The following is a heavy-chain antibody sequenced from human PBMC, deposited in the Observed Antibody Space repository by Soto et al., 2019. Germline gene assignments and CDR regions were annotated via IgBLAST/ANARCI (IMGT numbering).Heavy chain of an antibody. J-gene: IGHJ6*02. D-gene: IGHD3-3*01. CDR1: GFTFSSYA. Sequence: GGSLRLSCAASGFTFSSYAMHWVRQAPGKGLEWVAVISYDGSNKYYADSVKGRFTISRDNSKNTLYLQMNSLRAEDTAVYYCARVSRLRFLEWSPAVGGMDVWGQGTTVTVSS. V-gene: IGHV3-30-3*01. CDR3: ARVSRLRFLEWSPAVGGMDV. CDR2: ISYDGSNK.